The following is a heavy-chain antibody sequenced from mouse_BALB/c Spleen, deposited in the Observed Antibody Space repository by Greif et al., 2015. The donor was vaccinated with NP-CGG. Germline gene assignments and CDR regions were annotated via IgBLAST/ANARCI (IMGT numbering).Heavy chain of an antibody. D-gene: IGHD2-3*01. J-gene: IGHJ4*01. CDR2: INPSNGRT. V-gene: IGHV1S81*02. CDR3: AIYDGYYYYAMDY. CDR1: GYTFTSYW. Sequence: QVQLQQPGAEPVKPGASVKLSCKASGYTFTSYWMHWVKQRPGQGLEWIGEINPSNGRTNYNEKFKSKATLTVDKSSSTAYMQLSSLTSEDSAVYYCAIYDGYYYYAMDYWGQGTSVTASS.